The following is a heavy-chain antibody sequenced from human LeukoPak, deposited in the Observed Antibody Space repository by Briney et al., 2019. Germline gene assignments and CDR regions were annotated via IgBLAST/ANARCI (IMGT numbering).Heavy chain of an antibody. V-gene: IGHV1-2*02. CDR1: GYTFTSYA. Sequence: GASVKVSCKASGYTFTSYAITWVRQAPGQGLEWMGWINPNSGGTNYAQKFQGRVTMTRDTSISTAYMELSRLRSDDTAVYYCARDSGKGFDPWGQGTLVTVSS. CDR3: ARDSGKGFDP. D-gene: IGHD3-10*01. CDR2: INPNSGGT. J-gene: IGHJ5*02.